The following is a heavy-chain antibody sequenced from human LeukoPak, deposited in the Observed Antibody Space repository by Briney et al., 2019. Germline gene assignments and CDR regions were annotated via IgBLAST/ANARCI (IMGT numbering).Heavy chain of an antibody. CDR3: ARLERAVAGPHD. J-gene: IGHJ4*02. Sequence: SETLSLTSILSVGSISSSVSYWAWIRQPPGKGLEWIGRVYYVGTTYYNPPRKRRVTIPVNTSKNQISLKVSSLTAPDKAVYFCARLERAVAGPHDWGQGPVVTV. D-gene: IGHD6-19*01. CDR2: VYYVGTT. CDR1: VGSISSSVSY. V-gene: IGHV4-39*01.